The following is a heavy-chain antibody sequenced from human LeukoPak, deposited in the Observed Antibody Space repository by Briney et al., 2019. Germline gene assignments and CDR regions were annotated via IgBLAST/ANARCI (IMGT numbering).Heavy chain of an antibody. V-gene: IGHV3-21*01. D-gene: IGHD6-13*01. CDR1: GFTFSSYS. CDR3: ARPQAPGIAAVPCDY. Sequence: PGGSLRLSCAASGFTFSSYSMNWARQAPGKGLEWVSSISSSSSYIYYADSVKGRFTISRDNAKNSLYLQMNSLRAEDTAVYYCARPQAPGIAAVPCDYWGQGTLVTVSS. J-gene: IGHJ4*02. CDR2: ISSSSSYI.